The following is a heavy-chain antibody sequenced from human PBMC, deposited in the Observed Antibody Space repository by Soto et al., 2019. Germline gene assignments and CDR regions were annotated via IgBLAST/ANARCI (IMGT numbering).Heavy chain of an antibody. V-gene: IGHV1-3*01. CDR1: GYTFTSYA. D-gene: IGHD3-3*01. CDR3: ARNEHFDLRGGYYAYYYCMDV. Sequence: SVKVSCKASGYTFTSYAMHWVRQAPGQRLEWMGWINAGNGNTKYSQKFQGRVTITRDTSASTPYMELSSLRSEDTAVSYCARNEHFDLRGGYYAYYYCMDVWGQGTTVTVSS. CDR2: INAGNGNT. J-gene: IGHJ6*02.